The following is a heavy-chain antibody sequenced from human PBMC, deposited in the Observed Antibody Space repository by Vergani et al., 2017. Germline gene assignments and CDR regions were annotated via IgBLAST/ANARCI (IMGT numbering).Heavy chain of an antibody. CDR2: IYWNDDN. CDR1: GFSLNTRGVS. D-gene: IGHD1-7*01. CDR3: VYRKTECGTTGCFYPFYCYYYMDV. Sequence: QITLKESGPTLVKPTQTLTLTCTFSGFSLNTRGVSVAWIRQPPGKALDWLALIYWNDDNHYSPSLNNRVTITKDTSKNQVVLTMTNMDYVDTGTYYCVYRKTECGTTGCFYPFYCYYYMDVWGKGTTVTVSS. V-gene: IGHV2-5*04. J-gene: IGHJ6*03.